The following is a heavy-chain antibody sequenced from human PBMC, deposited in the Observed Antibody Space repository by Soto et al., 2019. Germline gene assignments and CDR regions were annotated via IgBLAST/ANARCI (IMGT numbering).Heavy chain of an antibody. J-gene: IGHJ6*03. CDR2: IYSGGST. Sequence: AGGSLRLSCAAPGFTVSSNYMSWVPQAPGKGLEWVSVIYSGGSTYYADSVKGRFTISRHNSKNTLYLQMNSLRAEDTAVYYCASTQLQGYYYYMDVWGKGTTVTVSS. CDR3: ASTQLQGYYYYMDV. CDR1: GFTVSSNY. D-gene: IGHD6-13*01. V-gene: IGHV3-53*04.